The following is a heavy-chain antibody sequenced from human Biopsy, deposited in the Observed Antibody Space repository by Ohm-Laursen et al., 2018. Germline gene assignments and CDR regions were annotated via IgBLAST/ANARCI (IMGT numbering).Heavy chain of an antibody. CDR1: GFTFSSYY. Sequence: SLRLSCAASGFTFSSYYMSWVRLAPGKGLEWVANINQDGSVKNYVDSVKGRFTTSRDNAENSVYLQMSSLRSEDTAVYYCARSLWPEDYWGQGTLVTVSS. D-gene: IGHD2-21*01. V-gene: IGHV3-7*01. CDR3: ARSLWPEDY. J-gene: IGHJ4*02. CDR2: INQDGSVK.